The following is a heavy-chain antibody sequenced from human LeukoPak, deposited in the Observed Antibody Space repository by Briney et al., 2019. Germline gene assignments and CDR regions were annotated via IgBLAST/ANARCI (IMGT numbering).Heavy chain of an antibody. J-gene: IGHJ4*02. CDR1: GFTFSIYW. Sequence: PGGSLRLSCAASGFTFSIYWMSWVRQAPGKGLEWVANIKQDGSEKYYVDSVKGRFTISRDNAKNSLYLQMNSLRAEDTAVYYCGLSTLGELLIDYWGQGTLVTVSS. D-gene: IGHD3-10*01. V-gene: IGHV3-7*01. CDR2: IKQDGSEK. CDR3: GLSTLGELLIDY.